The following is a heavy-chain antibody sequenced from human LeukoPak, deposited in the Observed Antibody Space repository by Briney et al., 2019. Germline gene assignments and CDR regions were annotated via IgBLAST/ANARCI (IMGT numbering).Heavy chain of an antibody. J-gene: IGHJ6*02. CDR2: MNPNSGNT. V-gene: IGHV1-8*01. CDR3: ARDLGYSGYDHGSYYYGMDV. CDR1: GYTFTSYD. Sequence: GASVKVSCKASGYTFTSYDINWVRQATGQGLEWMGWMNPNSGNTGYAQKFQGRVTMTRNTSISTAYMELSSLRSEDTAVYYCARDLGYSGYDHGSYYYGMDVWGQGTTVTVSS. D-gene: IGHD5-12*01.